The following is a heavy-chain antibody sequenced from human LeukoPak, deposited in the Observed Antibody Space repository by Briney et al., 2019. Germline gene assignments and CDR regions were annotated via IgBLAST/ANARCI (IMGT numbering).Heavy chain of an antibody. CDR1: GGSFSGYY. J-gene: IGHJ5*02. D-gene: IGHD3-3*01. CDR3: ASFTIFGVVNWFDP. CDR2: ISSSSSYI. Sequence: PSETLSLTCAVYGGSFSGYYWSWIRQPPGKGLEWVSSISSSSSYIYYADSVKGRFTISRDNAKNSLYLQMNSLRAEDTAVYYCASFTIFGVVNWFDPWGQGTLVTVSS. V-gene: IGHV3-21*01.